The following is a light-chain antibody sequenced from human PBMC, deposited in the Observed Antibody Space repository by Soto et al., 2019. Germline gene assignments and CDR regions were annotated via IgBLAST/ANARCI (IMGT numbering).Light chain of an antibody. CDR2: AAS. CDR3: QQYNTWT. Sequence: DIQMTQSPSTPSASVGDRVTITCRASQSISSYLNWYQQKPGKAPKLLIYAASSLQSGVPSRFSGSGSGTEFTLTISSLQPDDFATYYCQQYNTWTFGQGTKVDIK. V-gene: IGKV1-39*01. J-gene: IGKJ1*01. CDR1: QSISSY.